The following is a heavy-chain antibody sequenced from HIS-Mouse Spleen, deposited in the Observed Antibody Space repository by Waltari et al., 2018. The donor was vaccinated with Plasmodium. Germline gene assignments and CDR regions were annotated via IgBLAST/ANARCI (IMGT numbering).Heavy chain of an antibody. CDR1: GGSFSGYY. J-gene: IGHJ4*02. D-gene: IGHD2-15*01. V-gene: IGHV4-34*01. CDR3: ARLVVVASKDSY. Sequence: QVQLQQWGAGLLKPSEPLSLTCAVHGGSFSGYYWSWIRQPPGTGLEWIGEIKHSGSTNYNPSLKSRVTISVDTSKNQFSLKPSSVTAADTAVYYCARLVVVASKDSYWGQGTLVTVSS. CDR2: IKHSGST.